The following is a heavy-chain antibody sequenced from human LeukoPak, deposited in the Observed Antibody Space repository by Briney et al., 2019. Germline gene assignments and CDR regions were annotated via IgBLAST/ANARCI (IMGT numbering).Heavy chain of an antibody. CDR2: ISSSGSTI. Sequence: QPGGSLRLSCAASGFTFSSYEMNWVRQAPGKGLEWVSYISSSGSTIYYADSVKGRFTISRDNAKNSLYLQMNSLRAEDTAVYYCARDSGRGKLGYCSSTSCYSLDVWGKGTTVTVSS. CDR1: GFTFSSYE. J-gene: IGHJ6*04. V-gene: IGHV3-48*03. CDR3: ARDSGRGKLGYCSSTSCYSLDV. D-gene: IGHD2-2*01.